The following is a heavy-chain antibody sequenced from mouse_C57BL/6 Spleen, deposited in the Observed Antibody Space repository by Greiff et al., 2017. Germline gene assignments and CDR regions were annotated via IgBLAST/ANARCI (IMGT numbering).Heavy chain of an antibody. CDR2: ISSGGDYI. Sequence: EVHLVESGEGLVKPGGSLKLSCAASGFTFSSYAMSWVRQTPEKRLEWVAYISSGGDYIYYADTVKGRFTISRDNARNTLYLQMSSLKSEDTAMYYCTRDQRGGDPYYAMDYWGQGDSVTVSS. CDR1: GFTFSSYA. J-gene: IGHJ4*01. CDR3: TRDQRGGDPYYAMDY. D-gene: IGHD3-3*01. V-gene: IGHV5-9-1*02.